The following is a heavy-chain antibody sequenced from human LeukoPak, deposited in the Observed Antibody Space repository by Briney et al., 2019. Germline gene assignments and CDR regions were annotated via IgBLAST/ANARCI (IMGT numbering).Heavy chain of an antibody. CDR2: ISSNGRST. D-gene: IGHD1-14*01. J-gene: IGHJ3*02. Sequence: GGSLRLSCSASGFTFSSYAMHWVRQAPGKGLEYVSAISSNGRSTYYADSVKGRFTISRDNSQDTLYLQMSSLRAEDTAVYYCVKDRTGGRVAFDIWGQGTMVTVSS. V-gene: IGHV3-64D*09. CDR3: VKDRTGGRVAFDI. CDR1: GFTFSSYA.